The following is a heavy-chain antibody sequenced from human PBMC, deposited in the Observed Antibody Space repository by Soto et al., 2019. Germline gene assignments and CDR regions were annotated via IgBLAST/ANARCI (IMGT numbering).Heavy chain of an antibody. V-gene: IGHV3-30*18. D-gene: IGHD2-15*01. Sequence: QVQLVESGGGVVQPGRSLRLSCAASGFTFSSYGTHWVRQAPGKGLEWVAVISYDGSNKYYADSVKGRFTISRDNSKNTLYLQMNSLRAEDTAVYYCAKDQIGKVVVAATRPIDYWGQGTLVTVSS. CDR2: ISYDGSNK. CDR3: AKDQIGKVVVAATRPIDY. J-gene: IGHJ4*02. CDR1: GFTFSSYG.